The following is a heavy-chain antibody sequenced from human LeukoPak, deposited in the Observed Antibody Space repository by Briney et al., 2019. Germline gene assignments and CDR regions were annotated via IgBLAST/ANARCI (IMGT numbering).Heavy chain of an antibody. V-gene: IGHV1-2*02. Sequence: PWASVKVSCKASGYTFTGYYMHWVRQAPGQGLEWMGWINPNSGGTNYAQKFQGRVTMTRDTSISTAYMELSRLRSDDTAVYYCARAYVVVPAAMDDYWGQGTLVTVSS. CDR2: INPNSGGT. CDR1: GYTFTGYY. J-gene: IGHJ4*02. D-gene: IGHD2-2*01. CDR3: ARAYVVVPAAMDDY.